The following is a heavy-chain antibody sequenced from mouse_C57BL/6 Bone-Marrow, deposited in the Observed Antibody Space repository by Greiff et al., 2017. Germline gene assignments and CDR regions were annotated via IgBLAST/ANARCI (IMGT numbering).Heavy chain of an antibody. CDR3: ARDYQDY. V-gene: IGHV1-69*01. CDR1: GYTFTSYW. CDR2: SDPANSNT. Sequence: QVQLQQPGAELVMPGASVKLSCKASGYTFTSYWMPWVKQRPGQGLEWIGESDPANSNTNYNDKFKGKATLTVDTSSSTAYMQLSSLTSEDSAVYYCARDYQDYWGQGTGLTVSA. D-gene: IGHD2-4*01. J-gene: IGHJ2*03.